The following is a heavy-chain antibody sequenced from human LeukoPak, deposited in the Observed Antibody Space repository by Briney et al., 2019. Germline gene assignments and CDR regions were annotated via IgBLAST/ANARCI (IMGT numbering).Heavy chain of an antibody. V-gene: IGHV1-2*02. CDR3: ARGGGLLTGD. D-gene: IGHD5-18*01. CDR1: GYTFPNYG. CDR2: INPNSGGT. Sequence: ASVKVSCKASGYTFPNYGISWVRQAPGQGLEWMGWINPNSGGTNYAQKFQGRVTMTRDTSISTAYMELSRLRSDDTAVYYCARGGGLLTGDWGQGTLVTVSS. J-gene: IGHJ4*02.